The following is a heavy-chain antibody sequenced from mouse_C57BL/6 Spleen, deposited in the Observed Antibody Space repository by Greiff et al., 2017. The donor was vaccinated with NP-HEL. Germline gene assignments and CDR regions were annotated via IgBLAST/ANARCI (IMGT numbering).Heavy chain of an antibody. CDR2: IDPETGGT. V-gene: IGHV1-15*01. Sequence: ESGAELVRPGASVTLSCKASGYTFTDYEMHWVKQTPVHGLEWIGAIDPETGGTAYNQKFKGKAILTADKSSSTAYMELRSLTSEDSAVYYCTRRYGSSYGGYFDVWGTGTTVTVSS. CDR3: TRRYGSSYGGYFDV. J-gene: IGHJ1*03. CDR1: GYTFTDYE. D-gene: IGHD1-1*01.